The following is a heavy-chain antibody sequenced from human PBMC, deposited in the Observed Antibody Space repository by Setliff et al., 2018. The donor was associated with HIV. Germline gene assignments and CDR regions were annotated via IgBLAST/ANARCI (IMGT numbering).Heavy chain of an antibody. D-gene: IGHD2-15*01. Sequence: SETLSLTCTVSGGSISGFYWNWIRQSAGKGLQWIGRIYDSGSTKYNPSLKSRVTMSLDTSKNQFSLNLNSVTAADTAVYYCARDRIEVVVDGPHDVFDVWGRGTTVTVSS. V-gene: IGHV4-4*07. CDR1: GGSISGFY. J-gene: IGHJ3*01. CDR3: ARDRIEVVVDGPHDVFDV. CDR2: IYDSGST.